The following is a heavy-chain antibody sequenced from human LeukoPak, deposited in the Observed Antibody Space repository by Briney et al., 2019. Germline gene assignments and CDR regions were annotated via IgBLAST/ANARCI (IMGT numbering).Heavy chain of an antibody. D-gene: IGHD3-22*01. J-gene: IGHJ4*02. CDR1: GGTCSSYA. CDR3: ARCYDSSGSYYFDY. CDR2: IIPIFGTA. Sequence: ASVKVSCKASGGTCSSYAISWVRQAPGQGLEWMGGIIPIFGTANYAQKFQGRVTITADESTSTAYMELSSLRSEDTAVYYCARCYDSSGSYYFDYWGQGTLVTVSS. V-gene: IGHV1-69*13.